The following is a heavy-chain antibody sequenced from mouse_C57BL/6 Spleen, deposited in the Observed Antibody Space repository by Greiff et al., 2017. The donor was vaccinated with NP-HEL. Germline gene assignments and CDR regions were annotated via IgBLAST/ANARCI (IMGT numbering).Heavy chain of an antibody. CDR3: ARTTTLVAPMDY. V-gene: IGHV5-17*01. Sequence: EVKLMESGGGLVKPGGSLKLSCAASGFTFSDYGMHWVRQAPEKGLEWVAYISSGSSTIYYADTVKGRFTISRDNAKNTLFLQMTSLRSEETAMYYCARTTTLVAPMDYWGQGTSVPVSS. CDR2: ISSGSSTI. D-gene: IGHD1-1*01. J-gene: IGHJ4*01. CDR1: GFTFSDYG.